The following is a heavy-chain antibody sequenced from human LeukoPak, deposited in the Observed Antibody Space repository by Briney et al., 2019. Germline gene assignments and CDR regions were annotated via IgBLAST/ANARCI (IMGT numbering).Heavy chain of an antibody. Sequence: SETLSLTCAVYGESFSGYYWSWIRQPPGKGLEWIGEINHSGSTNYNPSLKSRVTISVDTSKNQFSLKLSSVTAADTAVYYCARDYGDSSYWGQGTLVTVSS. CDR3: ARDYGDSSY. D-gene: IGHD4-17*01. J-gene: IGHJ4*02. CDR2: INHSGST. CDR1: GESFSGYY. V-gene: IGHV4-34*01.